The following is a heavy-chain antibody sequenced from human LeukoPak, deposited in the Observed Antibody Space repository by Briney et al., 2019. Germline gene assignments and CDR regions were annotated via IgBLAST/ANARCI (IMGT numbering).Heavy chain of an antibody. D-gene: IGHD5-12*01. J-gene: IGHJ4*02. CDR1: GGSISSGGYY. CDR2: IYYSGST. V-gene: IGHV4-31*03. CDR3: TRDRGPYSGYDSYYFDY. Sequence: SETLSLTCTVSGGSISSGGYYWSWIRQHPGKGLEWIGYIYYSGSTYYNPSLKSRVTISVDTSKNQFSLKLSSVTAADTAVYYCTRDRGPYSGYDSYYFDYWGQGTLVTVSS.